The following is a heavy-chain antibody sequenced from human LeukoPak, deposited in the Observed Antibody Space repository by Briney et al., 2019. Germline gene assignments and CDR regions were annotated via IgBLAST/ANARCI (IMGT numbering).Heavy chain of an antibody. V-gene: IGHV3-43*01. CDR3: AKDSYGDYGDLEY. J-gene: IGHJ4*02. Sequence: GGSLRLSCAASGFTFDDYTMHWVRQAPGKGLEWVSLISWDGGSTYYADSVKGRFTISRDNSKNSLYLQMNSLRTEDTALYYCAKDSYGDYGDLEYWGQGTLVTVSS. D-gene: IGHD4-17*01. CDR2: ISWDGGST. CDR1: GFTFDDYT.